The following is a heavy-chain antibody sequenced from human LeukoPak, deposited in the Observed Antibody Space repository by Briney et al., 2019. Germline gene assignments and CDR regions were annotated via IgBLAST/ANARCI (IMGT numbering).Heavy chain of an antibody. CDR2: IYYSWST. Sequence: SETLSLTCTVSGGSISSYYWSWIRQPPGKGLEWMGYIYYSWSTNYNPSLKSRVTISVDTSKNQFSLKLSSVTAADTAVYYCARSGLLWFGESPFDYWGQGTLVTVSS. V-gene: IGHV4-59*01. D-gene: IGHD3-10*01. CDR1: GGSISSYY. CDR3: ARSGLLWFGESPFDY. J-gene: IGHJ4*02.